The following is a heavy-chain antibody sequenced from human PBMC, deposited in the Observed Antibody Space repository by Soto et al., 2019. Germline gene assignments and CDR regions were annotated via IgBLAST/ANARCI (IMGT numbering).Heavy chain of an antibody. CDR1: GGSISSGDYY. CDR2: IYFSGST. V-gene: IGHV4-30-4*02. D-gene: IGHD3-10*01. CDR3: AKVGPYDSGSYMFRYNWFGP. J-gene: IGHJ5*02. Sequence: SETLSLTCTVSGGSISSGDYYWSWIRQPPGKGLEWIGYIYFSGSTYYNPSFKSRVTISVDTSKCQFSLKLSSVTAADTAVYYCAKVGPYDSGSYMFRYNWFGPWGPGTLVTVSS.